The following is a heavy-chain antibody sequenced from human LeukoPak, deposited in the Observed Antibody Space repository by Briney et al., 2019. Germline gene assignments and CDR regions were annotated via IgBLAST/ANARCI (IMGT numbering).Heavy chain of an antibody. D-gene: IGHD3-10*01. V-gene: IGHV3-74*01. J-gene: IGHJ3*02. CDR1: GFSSSSYW. CDR2: INPDGSTT. CDR3: ARHFRREVLIGSAFDI. Sequence: GGSLRLSCVASGFSSSSYWMHWVRQVPGKGLVWVSRINPDGSTTSYADSVKDRFTISRDNAKSSLYLQMNSLRAEDTAVYYCARHFRREVLIGSAFDIWGQGTMVTVSS.